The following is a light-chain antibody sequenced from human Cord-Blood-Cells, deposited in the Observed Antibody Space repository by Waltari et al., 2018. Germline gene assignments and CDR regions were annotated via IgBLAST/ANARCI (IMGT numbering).Light chain of an antibody. V-gene: IGLV2-23*01. CDR1: SSDVGSYNL. Sequence: LTQPASVSGSPGQSITISCSGTSSDVGSYNLVSWYQQHPGKAPKLMIYEGSKRPSGVSNRFSGSKSGNTASLTISGLQAEDEADYYCCSYAGSSTWVFGGGTKLTVL. CDR3: CSYAGSSTWV. CDR2: EGS. J-gene: IGLJ3*02.